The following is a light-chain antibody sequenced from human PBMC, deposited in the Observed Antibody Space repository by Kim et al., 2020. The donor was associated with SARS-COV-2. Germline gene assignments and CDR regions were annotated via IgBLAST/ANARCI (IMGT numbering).Light chain of an antibody. J-gene: IGLJ1*01. CDR1: SLRKSY. V-gene: IGLV3-19*01. Sequence: ALGQTVKITCQGDSLRKSYASWYQQKPGQAPILVMSDENTRPSAIPDRFSGSSSGSTASLTITGAQAEDEADYYCCSRDSSAKDYVFGTGTKVTVL. CDR2: DEN. CDR3: CSRDSSAKDYV.